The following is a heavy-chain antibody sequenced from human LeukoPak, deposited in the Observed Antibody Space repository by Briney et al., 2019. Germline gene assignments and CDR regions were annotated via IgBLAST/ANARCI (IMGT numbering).Heavy chain of an antibody. CDR1: GFTFSNAW. D-gene: IGHD5-18*01. V-gene: IGHV3-15*01. Sequence: GGSLRLSCAPSGFTFSNAWISWVRQAPGKGLEGVGRMRSEARGGTPDYAALVKGRFIISIDDSRSTLYLQMHSLETEDTALYYCTTEGFTYGHHALGIWGQGTVVTVSS. CDR2: MRSEARGGTP. J-gene: IGHJ3*02. CDR3: TTEGFTYGHHALGI.